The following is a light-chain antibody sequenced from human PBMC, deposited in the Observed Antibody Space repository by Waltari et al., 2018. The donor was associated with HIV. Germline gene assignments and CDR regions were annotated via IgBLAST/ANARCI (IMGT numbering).Light chain of an antibody. CDR3: AVWGDSLNGPV. J-gene: IGLJ2*01. CDR1: SSNSGSNT. V-gene: IGLV1-44*01. CDR2: SNN. Sequence: QSVLTQPPSASGTPGQRVTISCSGSSSNSGSNTVNWYQQLPGTAPKLLVYSNNQRPSGVPVRFSGSKSGTSASLAISGLQSEDEADYYCAVWGDSLNGPVFGGGTKLTVL.